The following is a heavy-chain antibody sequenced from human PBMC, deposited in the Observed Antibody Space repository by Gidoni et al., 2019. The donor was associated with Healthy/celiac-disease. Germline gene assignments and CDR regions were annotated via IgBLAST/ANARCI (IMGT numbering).Heavy chain of an antibody. J-gene: IGHJ5*02. V-gene: IGHV4-39*01. CDR2: IYYSGST. D-gene: IGHD2-2*01. CDR1: GGSISSSSYY. Sequence: QLQLQESGPGLVKPSETLSLTCTVSGGSISSSSYYWGWIRQPPGKGLEWIGSIYYSGSTYYNPSLKSRFTISVDTSKNQFSLKLSSVTAADTAVYYCARHVFRFVFCSSTSCPQRKNWFDPWGQGTLVTVSS. CDR3: ARHVFRFVFCSSTSCPQRKNWFDP.